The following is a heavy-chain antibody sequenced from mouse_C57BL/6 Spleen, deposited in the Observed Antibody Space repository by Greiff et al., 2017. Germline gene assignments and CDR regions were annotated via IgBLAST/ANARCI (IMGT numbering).Heavy chain of an antibody. J-gene: IGHJ2*01. CDR3: ARTTTVVDYYFDY. CDR2: IYPGSGST. V-gene: IGHV1-55*01. D-gene: IGHD1-1*01. Sequence: VQLQQPGAELVKPGASVKMSCKASGYTFTSYWITWVKQRPGQGLEWIGDIYPGSGSTNYNEKFKSKATLTVDTSSSTAYMQLSSLTSEDSAVYYCARTTTVVDYYFDYWGQGTTLTVSS. CDR1: GYTFTSYW.